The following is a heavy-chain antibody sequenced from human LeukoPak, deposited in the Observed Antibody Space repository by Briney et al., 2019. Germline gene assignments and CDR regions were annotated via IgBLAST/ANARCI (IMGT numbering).Heavy chain of an antibody. J-gene: IGHJ4*02. D-gene: IGHD3-9*01. V-gene: IGHV1-2*02. Sequence: ASVKVSCKAPGYTFTGYYMHWVRQAPGQGLEWMGWINPNSGGTNYAQKLQGRVTMTTDTSTSTAYMELRSLRYDDTAVYYCARAHSSKESPWFFWGQGTLVTVSS. CDR2: INPNSGGT. CDR3: ARAHSSKESPWFF. CDR1: GYTFTGYY.